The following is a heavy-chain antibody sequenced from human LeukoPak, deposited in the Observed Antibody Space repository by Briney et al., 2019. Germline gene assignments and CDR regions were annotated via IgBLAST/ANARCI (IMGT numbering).Heavy chain of an antibody. V-gene: IGHV3-30*18. CDR2: ILYDGSDN. CDR1: GFTFSSYG. J-gene: IGHJ3*02. Sequence: GGSLRLSCAASGFTFSSYGMHWVRQAPGKGLEWVAVILYDGSDNYYADSVKGRFTISRDNSKNTLYLQMNSLRTEDAAMYYRTKPISHYFDSRAYSPDAFHIWGQGTMVTVSS. CDR3: TKPISHYFDSRAYSPDAFHI. D-gene: IGHD3-22*01.